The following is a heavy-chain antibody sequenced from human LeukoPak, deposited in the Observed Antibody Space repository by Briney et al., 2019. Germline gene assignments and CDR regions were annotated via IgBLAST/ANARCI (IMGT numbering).Heavy chain of an antibody. CDR1: GFTFSSHA. D-gene: IGHD6-13*01. CDR2: ISGGGDST. V-gene: IGHV3-23*01. Sequence: PGGSLRLSCAASGFTFSSHAMSWVRQAPGKGLEWVSVISGGGDSTHYADSVKGRFAISRDNSKNTVYLQMHSLRAEDTALYYCAKLGSQYSSSWHDYWGQETLVTVSS. CDR3: AKLGSQYSSSWHDY. J-gene: IGHJ4*02.